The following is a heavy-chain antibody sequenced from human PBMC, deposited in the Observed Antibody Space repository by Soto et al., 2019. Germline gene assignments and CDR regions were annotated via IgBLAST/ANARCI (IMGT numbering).Heavy chain of an antibody. Sequence: EVQLVESGGGLVQPGGSLRLSCAASGFTFSSYEMNWVRQAPGKGLEWVSYISSSGSTIYYADSVKGRFTISRDNAKNSLYLQMNSLRAEDTAVYYCAISWPRELSRRYWSSTSCYPFFDYCGQGTLVTVSS. D-gene: IGHD2-2*01. CDR3: AISWPRELSRRYWSSTSCYPFFDY. CDR1: GFTFSSYE. CDR2: ISSSGSTI. J-gene: IGHJ4*02. V-gene: IGHV3-48*03.